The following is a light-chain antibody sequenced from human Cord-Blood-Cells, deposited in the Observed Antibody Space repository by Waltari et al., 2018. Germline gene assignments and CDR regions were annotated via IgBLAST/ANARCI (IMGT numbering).Light chain of an antibody. CDR3: SSYTSSGTVV. Sequence: QSALTQPASVSGSPGQSITISCTGTSSDVGGYNYVSWYQQHPGKAPKLMIYDVSHRPPGVSNRFSGSKAGNTAPLTISGLQAEDEADYSCSSYTSSGTVVFVGGTKLTVL. V-gene: IGLV2-14*01. J-gene: IGLJ2*01. CDR2: DVS. CDR1: SSDVGGYNY.